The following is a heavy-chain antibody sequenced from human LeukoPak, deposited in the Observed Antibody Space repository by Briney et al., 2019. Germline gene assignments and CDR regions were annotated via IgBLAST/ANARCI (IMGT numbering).Heavy chain of an antibody. J-gene: IGHJ2*01. Sequence: PGRSLRLSCAASGFSLDDYAMHWVRQAPGKGLEWVSGITWNSGDIDYADSVKGRFIISRDNAKNSLFLQMNSLRPEDTALYYCAKAFSSTWYWYFDLWGRGTLVTVSS. V-gene: IGHV3-9*01. CDR2: ITWNSGDI. CDR1: GFSLDDYA. CDR3: AKAFSSTWYWYFDL. D-gene: IGHD6-13*01.